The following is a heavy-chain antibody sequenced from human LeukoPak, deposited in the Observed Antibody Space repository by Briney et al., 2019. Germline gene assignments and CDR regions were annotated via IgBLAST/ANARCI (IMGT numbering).Heavy chain of an antibody. CDR2: IYHSGST. CDR1: GGSISTYY. V-gene: IGHV4-59*08. J-gene: IGHJ4*02. CDR3: ARHGCSGGSCYDY. Sequence: SETLSLTCTASGGSISTYYWTWIRQPPGKGLEWIGSIYHSGSTNYNPSLKSRVTISVDKSKNQFSLKLSSVTAADTAVYYCARHGCSGGSCYDYWGQGTLVTVSS. D-gene: IGHD2-15*01.